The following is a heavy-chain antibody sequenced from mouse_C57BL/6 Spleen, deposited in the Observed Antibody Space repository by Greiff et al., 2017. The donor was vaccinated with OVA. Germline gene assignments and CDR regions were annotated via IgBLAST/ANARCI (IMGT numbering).Heavy chain of an antibody. CDR3: AREHSSYSWFAY. J-gene: IGHJ3*01. D-gene: IGHD1-1*01. CDR2: INPSNGGT. Sequence: QVQLQQPGTDLVKPGASVKLSCKASGYTFTSYWMHWVQQRPGQGLEWIGNINPSNGGTNYNEKFKSKATLTVDKSSSTAYMQLSSLTSEDSAVYYCAREHSSYSWFAYWGQGTLVTVSA. V-gene: IGHV1-53*01. CDR1: GYTFTSYW.